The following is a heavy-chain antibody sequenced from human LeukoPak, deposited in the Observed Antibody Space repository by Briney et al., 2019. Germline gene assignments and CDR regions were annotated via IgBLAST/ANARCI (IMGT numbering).Heavy chain of an antibody. J-gene: IGHJ4*02. CDR3: VIGLNNNFHDDSGYSPY. CDR1: GRTFSSFD. Sequence: PGGSLTLSCAVSGRTFSSFDRRWVRQAPGEGLEWVSGIRTLLGTNYPDSLKGRFTISRENAKNSVFLQMNNVRAGDPAVFFCVIGLNNNFHDDSGYSPYRGQGTLVTVSS. CDR2: IRTLLGT. V-gene: IGHV3-13*01. D-gene: IGHD3-22*01.